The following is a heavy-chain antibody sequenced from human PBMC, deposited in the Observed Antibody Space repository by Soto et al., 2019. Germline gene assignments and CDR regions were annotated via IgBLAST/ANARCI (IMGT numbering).Heavy chain of an antibody. D-gene: IGHD2-2*01. CDR2: IYYGGTT. CDR3: ARLGFYYQSLDP. V-gene: IGHV4-59*08. Sequence: SETLSLTCTVSGGSFSRNYWAWIRQPPGKGLEWIGYIYYGGTTRYNPSLESRVTVSLETSKSQFSLTLSSVTASDTAVYYCARLGFYYQSLDPRRHGPLVPVSS. CDR1: GGSFSRNY. J-gene: IGHJ5*02.